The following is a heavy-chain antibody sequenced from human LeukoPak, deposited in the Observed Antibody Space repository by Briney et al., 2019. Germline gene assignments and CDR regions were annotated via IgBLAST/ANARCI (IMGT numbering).Heavy chain of an antibody. J-gene: IGHJ4*02. CDR3: AMLGHGPSDY. D-gene: IGHD3/OR15-3a*01. V-gene: IGHV3-23*01. CDR1: GFTFRTYA. Sequence: PGGSLRLSCEASGFTFRTYAMSWVRQAPGKGLEWVSAINGGGDTTGYADSVKGRFTISRDNSKNTLFLQMNSLRVEDTALYYCAMLGHGPSDYWGQGTLVAVSS. CDR2: INGGGDTT.